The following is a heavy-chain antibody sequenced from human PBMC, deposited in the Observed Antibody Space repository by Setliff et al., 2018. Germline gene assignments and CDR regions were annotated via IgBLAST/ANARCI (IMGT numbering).Heavy chain of an antibody. CDR3: TTGPRDSRNYMTWLDS. CDR1: GITFKNAW. CDR2: IKSSREGATS. J-gene: IGHJ5*01. Sequence: GGSLRLSCSVSGITFKNAWMTWVRQAPGKGPEWVGRIKSSREGATSDYGAPAKGRFTISRDDSKNMIYLQMNNLRSDDTGFYYCTTGPRDSRNYMTWLDSWGQGTLVTVSS. D-gene: IGHD4-4*01. V-gene: IGHV3-15*01.